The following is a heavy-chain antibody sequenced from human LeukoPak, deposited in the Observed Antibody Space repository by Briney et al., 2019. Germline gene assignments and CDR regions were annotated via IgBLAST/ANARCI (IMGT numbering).Heavy chain of an antibody. J-gene: IGHJ6*02. CDR1: GYSISSGYY. Sequence: SETLSLTCTVSGYSISSGYYWGWIRQPPGKGLEWIGSIYHSGSTYYNPSLKSRVTISVDTSKNQFSLKLSSVTAADTAVYYCARGLDYGDSFYYGMDVWGQGTTVTVSS. D-gene: IGHD4-17*01. CDR2: IYHSGST. CDR3: ARGLDYGDSFYYGMDV. V-gene: IGHV4-38-2*02.